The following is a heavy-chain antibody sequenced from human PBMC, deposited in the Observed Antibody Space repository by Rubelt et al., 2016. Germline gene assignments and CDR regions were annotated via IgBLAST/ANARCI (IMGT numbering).Heavy chain of an antibody. CDR1: GFSLSDYA. CDR3: AKDWPGTRTPGGDY. Sequence: EVRLVESGGGLVQPGGSLRLSCAASGFSLSDYAMTWVRQAPGKGLEWVSSITSSGSDTYYADSVKGRFTISRDTSKNTLYVQMNSLRAEDTAIYYCAKDWPGTRTPGGDYWGQGTLVTVSS. V-gene: IGHV3-23*04. CDR2: ITSSGSDT. D-gene: IGHD3/OR15-3a*01. J-gene: IGHJ4*02.